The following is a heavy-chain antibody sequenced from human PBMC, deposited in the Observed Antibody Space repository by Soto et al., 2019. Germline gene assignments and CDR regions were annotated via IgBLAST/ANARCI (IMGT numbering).Heavy chain of an antibody. J-gene: IGHJ4*02. CDR1: GYTFTSYA. V-gene: IGHV1-3*01. Sequence: ASVKVSCKASGYTFTSYAMHWVRQAPGQRLEWMGWIDAGNGNTRYSQKFQGRVTVTRDTSASTAYMELSSLTSEDTAVYYCARGYCSGGSCYSYFDYWGQGTLVTVSS. CDR2: IDAGNGNT. D-gene: IGHD2-15*01. CDR3: ARGYCSGGSCYSYFDY.